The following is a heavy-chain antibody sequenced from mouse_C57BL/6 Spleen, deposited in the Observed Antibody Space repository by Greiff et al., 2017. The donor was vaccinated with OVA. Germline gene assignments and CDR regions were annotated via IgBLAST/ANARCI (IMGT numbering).Heavy chain of an antibody. CDR1: GFTFNTYA. CDR3: VGGDCYYLDY. Sequence: EVQVVESGGGLVQPKGSLKLSCEASGFTFNTYAMHWVSQTPGKGLEWVARIRSKYNYYATYYADSVKDRFTIYRDDSESMLYLQMNNLKTEDTAIYYCVGGDCYYLDYWGQGTTLTVSS. J-gene: IGHJ2*01. V-gene: IGHV10-1*01. CDR2: IRSKYNYYAT.